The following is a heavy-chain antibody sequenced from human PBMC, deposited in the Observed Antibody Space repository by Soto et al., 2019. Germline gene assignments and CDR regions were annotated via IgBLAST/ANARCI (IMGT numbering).Heavy chain of an antibody. J-gene: IGHJ6*02. D-gene: IGHD3-9*01. V-gene: IGHV1-3*01. CDR2: INAGNGDT. CDR3: ARAPRSSGYYHYAMAA. CDR1: GYTFSNYA. Sequence: QVQLVQSGAEVQKPGASVKVSCAASGYTFSNYAIHWVRQAPGQSLEWMAWINAGNGDTKYSQNVQGRVTITRDTPASTAYMDLSSLRPEDTAVYYCARAPRSSGYYHYAMAAWGQGTTVTVS.